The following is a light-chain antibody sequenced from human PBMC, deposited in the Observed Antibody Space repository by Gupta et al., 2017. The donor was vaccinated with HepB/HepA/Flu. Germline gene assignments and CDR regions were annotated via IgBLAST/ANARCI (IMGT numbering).Light chain of an antibody. V-gene: IGLV1-40*01. Sequence: QSVLTQPPSLSVAPGGTVTLPCTGSSCNIETGYYANWSQQIPGTAPKPLIYGNSNQPSGAPDRFSGSKSGTTAALAISGVQPEDEAEYYCQLYDSSVRLSVFGGGTKLTVL. CDR3: QLYDSSVRLSV. CDR1: SCNIETGYY. J-gene: IGLJ3*02. CDR2: GNS.